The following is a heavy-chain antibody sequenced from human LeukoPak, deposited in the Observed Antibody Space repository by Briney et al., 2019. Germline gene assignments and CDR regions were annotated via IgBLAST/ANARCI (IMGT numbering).Heavy chain of an antibody. CDR1: GFTFSSYW. CDR3: AKTVSSGLNAFDI. V-gene: IGHV3-74*01. D-gene: IGHD3-3*01. Sequence: GGSLRLSCAASGFTFSSYWMHWVRQAPGKGLVWVSRINSDGSSTSYADSVKGRFTISRDNAKNSLYLQMNSLRAEDTALYYCAKTVSSGLNAFDIWGQGTMVTVSS. J-gene: IGHJ3*02. CDR2: INSDGSST.